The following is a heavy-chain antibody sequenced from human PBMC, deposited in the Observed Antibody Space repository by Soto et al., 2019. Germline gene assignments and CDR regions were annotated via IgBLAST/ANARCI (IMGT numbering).Heavy chain of an antibody. J-gene: IGHJ4*02. CDR2: IKFDDTEK. D-gene: IGHD1-1*01. V-gene: IGHV3-7*05. CDR3: AAWSRSHWFDY. CDR1: GFSIRTYW. Sequence: EMQLVESGGDLVQPGGSLRLSCAASGFSIRTYWMGWVRQFPGKGLEWVANIKFDDTEKPYMDSVEGRFTSSRDNSKNALYLRMSRLGVDDAAIYYCAAWSRSHWFDYCGQGTLVTVS.